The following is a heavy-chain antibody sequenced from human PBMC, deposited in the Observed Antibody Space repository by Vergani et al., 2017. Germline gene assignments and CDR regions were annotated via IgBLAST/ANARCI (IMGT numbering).Heavy chain of an antibody. Sequence: QVQLVQSGAEVKKPGSSVKVSCKASGGTFSSYAISWVRQAPGQGLEWMGGIIPIFGTANYARKFQGRVTITADESTSTAYMELSSLRSDDTAVYYCVRSTSAIHFQHWGQGTLVTVYS. D-gene: IGHD2-2*02. V-gene: IGHV1-69*01. J-gene: IGHJ1*01. CDR3: VRSTSAIHFQH. CDR1: GGTFSSYA. CDR2: IIPIFGTA.